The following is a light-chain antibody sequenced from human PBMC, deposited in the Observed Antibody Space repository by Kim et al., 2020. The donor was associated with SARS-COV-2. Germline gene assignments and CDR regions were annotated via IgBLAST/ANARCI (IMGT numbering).Light chain of an antibody. V-gene: IGLV3-1*01. CDR3: QAWDSFNWV. Sequence: SYELTQPPSVSVSQGQTASITCSGDKLGDKYACWYQQKPGQSPVLVIYQDSKRPSGIPERFSGSNSGNTATLTISGTQAMDEADYYCQAWDSFNWVFGGGTQLTVL. CDR1: KLGDKY. J-gene: IGLJ3*02. CDR2: QDS.